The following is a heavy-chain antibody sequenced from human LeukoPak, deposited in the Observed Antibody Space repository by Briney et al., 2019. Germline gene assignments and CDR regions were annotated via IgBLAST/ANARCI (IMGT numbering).Heavy chain of an antibody. CDR2: ISGDGGST. J-gene: IGHJ6*02. V-gene: IGHV3-43*02. CDR3: AKDLLPTTVTLYYYYGMDV. Sequence: ETLSLTCTVSGGSISSGGYYWSWIRQHPGKGLEWVSLISGDGGSTYYADSVKGRFTISRDNSKNSLYLQMNSLRTEDTALYYCAKDLLPTTVTLYYYYGMDVWGQGTTVTVSS. CDR1: GGSISSGGYY. D-gene: IGHD4-11*01.